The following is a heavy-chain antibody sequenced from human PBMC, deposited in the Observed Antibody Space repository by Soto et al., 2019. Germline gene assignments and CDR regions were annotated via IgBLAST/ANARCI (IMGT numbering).Heavy chain of an antibody. J-gene: IGHJ4*02. CDR2: ISHSART. D-gene: IGHD3-3*01. CDR3: ARTQGSGVSDY. Sequence: QVQLQESGPGLVKPSETLSLAYSVSGDSISNNYWSWIRQPPGKGLEWIAYISHSARTNYNPSLKSRVTISLDTSKNQFSLRVSSLTPADTAVYYCARTQGSGVSDYWGQGTLVTVSS. CDR1: GDSISNNY. V-gene: IGHV4-59*01.